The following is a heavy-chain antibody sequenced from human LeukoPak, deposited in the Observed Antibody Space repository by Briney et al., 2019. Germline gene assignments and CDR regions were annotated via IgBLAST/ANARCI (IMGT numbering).Heavy chain of an antibody. CDR3: ARDSRLRYFDWLLGWFDP. D-gene: IGHD3-9*01. CDR2: INHSGST. J-gene: IGHJ5*02. CDR1: GGSFSGYY. Sequence: SETLSLTCAVYGGSFSGYYWSWIRQPPGKGLEWIGEINHSGSTNYNPSLKSRVTISVDTSKNQFSLKLSSVTAADTAVYYCARDSRLRYFDWLLGWFDPWGQGTLVTVSS. V-gene: IGHV4-34*01.